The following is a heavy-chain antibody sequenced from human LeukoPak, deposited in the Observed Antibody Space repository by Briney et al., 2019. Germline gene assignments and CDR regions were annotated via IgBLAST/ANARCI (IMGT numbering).Heavy chain of an antibody. J-gene: IGHJ4*02. CDR2: ISSSGSTI. D-gene: IGHD1-7*01. CDR1: GFTFSSYE. Sequence: GSLRLSCAASGFTFSSYEMNWVRQAPGKALEWVSYISSSGSTIYYADSVKGRFTISRDNAKNSLYLQMNSLRAEDTAVYYCASPQTLNWNYDSDYWGQGTLVTVSS. V-gene: IGHV3-48*03. CDR3: ASPQTLNWNYDSDY.